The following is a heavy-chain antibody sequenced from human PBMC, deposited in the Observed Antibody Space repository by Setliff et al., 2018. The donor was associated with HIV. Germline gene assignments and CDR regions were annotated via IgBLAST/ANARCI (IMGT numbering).Heavy chain of an antibody. D-gene: IGHD3-22*01. J-gene: IGHJ3*02. CDR1: GGSISSGNYY. CDR3: ARADNYYYDSGAFKSGLDAFDI. V-gene: IGHV4-61*09. Sequence: PSETLSLTCTVSGGSISSGNYYWSWIRQPAEKGLEWIGHISTRGRTNYNPSLMSRLTISVDTSKNQFSLKLSSVTAADTAVYHCARADNYYYDSGAFKSGLDAFDIWGQGTMVTVSS. CDR2: ISTRGRT.